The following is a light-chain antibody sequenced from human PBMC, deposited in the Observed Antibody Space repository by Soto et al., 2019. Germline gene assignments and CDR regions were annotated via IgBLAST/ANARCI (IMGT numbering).Light chain of an antibody. CDR3: QQYFEWPPMT. CDR2: GAS. V-gene: IGKV3-15*01. CDR1: QRVGTK. J-gene: IGKJ1*01. Sequence: EIVMTQSPATLSVSPGERASLSCRASQRVGTKLAWYQQKPGQAPRLLISGASTRAAGISDRFRGSGSGTEFTLTISSLRSEDSAIYYCQQYFEWPPMTFGQGTKVDIK.